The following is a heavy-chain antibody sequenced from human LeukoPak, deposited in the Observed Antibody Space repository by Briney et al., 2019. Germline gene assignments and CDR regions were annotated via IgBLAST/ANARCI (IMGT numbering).Heavy chain of an antibody. J-gene: IGHJ4*02. V-gene: IGHV1-2*02. CDR2: INPNSGGK. D-gene: IGHD3-22*01. Sequence: GASVRVSCKASGYTFTAYHMHWVRQAPGQGLEWMGWINPNSGGKNYAQKFQGRVTMTRDTSISTAYMELSRLRSDDTAVYYCARGDYYDSSGYYYHYWGQGTLVTVSS. CDR3: ARGDYYDSSGYYYHY. CDR1: GYTFTAYH.